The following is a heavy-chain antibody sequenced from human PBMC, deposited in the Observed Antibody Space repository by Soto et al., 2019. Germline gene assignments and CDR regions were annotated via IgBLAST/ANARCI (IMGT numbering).Heavy chain of an antibody. V-gene: IGHV3-53*01. Sequence: GGSLRLSCNASGFTISSSYMSWVRQAPGMGLEWVAVIESGGTAHYADSVKGRFTISRDNPNNIIYLQLHTLRAEDTAVYYCAKDLGPLKLLNYVFYGLDVWGQGTTVTVSS. CDR3: AKDLGPLKLLNYVFYGLDV. CDR1: GFTISSSY. J-gene: IGHJ6*02. CDR2: IESGGTA. D-gene: IGHD2-21*02.